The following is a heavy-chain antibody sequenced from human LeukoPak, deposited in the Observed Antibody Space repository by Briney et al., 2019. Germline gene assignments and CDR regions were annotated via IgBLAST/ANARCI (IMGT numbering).Heavy chain of an antibody. J-gene: IGHJ4*02. Sequence: SETLSLTCTVSGYSISSGYYWGWIRPPPGKGLEWIGSIYHGGSTYYNPSLKSRVTISVDTSKNQFSLKLSSVTAADTAVYYCARDLEGANDYWGQGTLVTVSS. CDR1: GYSISSGYY. V-gene: IGHV4-38-2*02. D-gene: IGHD1-26*01. CDR3: ARDLEGANDY. CDR2: IYHGGST.